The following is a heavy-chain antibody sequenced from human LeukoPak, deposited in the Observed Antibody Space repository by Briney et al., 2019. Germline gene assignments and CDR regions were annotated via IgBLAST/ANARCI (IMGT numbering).Heavy chain of an antibody. D-gene: IGHD2-8*01. CDR1: GGTFSSYA. CDR2: IIPIFGTA. V-gene: IGHV1-69*05. J-gene: IGHJ5*02. Sequence: SVKVSCKASGGTFSSYAISWVRQAPGQGLEWMGRIIPIFGTANYAQKFQGRVTITTDESTSTAYMELSSLRSEDTAVYYCARERCPRGSNGVCPGIWFDPWGQGTLVTVSS. CDR3: ARERCPRGSNGVCPGIWFDP.